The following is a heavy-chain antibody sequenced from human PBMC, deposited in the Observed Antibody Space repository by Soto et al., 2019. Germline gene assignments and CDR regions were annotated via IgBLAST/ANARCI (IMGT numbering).Heavy chain of an antibody. CDR2: IIPIFGTA. D-gene: IGHD3-3*01. Sequence: SVKVSCKASGGTFSSYAMSWVRQAPGQGLEWMGGIIPIFGTANYAQKFQGRVTITADKCTSTAYMELSSLRSEDTAVYYCARGRITIFGVVIIFDYYYGMDVWGQGTTVTVSS. V-gene: IGHV1-69*06. CDR3: ARGRITIFGVVIIFDYYYGMDV. J-gene: IGHJ6*02. CDR1: GGTFSSYA.